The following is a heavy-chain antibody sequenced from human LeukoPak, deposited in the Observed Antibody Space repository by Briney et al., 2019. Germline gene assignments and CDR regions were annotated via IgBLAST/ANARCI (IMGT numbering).Heavy chain of an antibody. CDR2: VYRAGRT. CDR1: GFTVSSNY. CDR3: ARDLEVRGGAAAGRPYYYYYAMDV. Sequence: PGGSLRLSCAASGFTVSSNYMSWVRQAPGKGLEWVSVVYRAGRTYYADSVKGRFTISRYNSKNTMYLQMNSLRAEDTAVYYCARDLEVRGGAAAGRPYYYYYAMDVWGQGTTVTVSS. V-gene: IGHV3-53*01. J-gene: IGHJ6*02. D-gene: IGHD6-13*01.